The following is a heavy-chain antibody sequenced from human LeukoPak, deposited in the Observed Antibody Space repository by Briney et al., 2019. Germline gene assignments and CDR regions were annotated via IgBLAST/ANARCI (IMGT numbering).Heavy chain of an antibody. CDR1: GFTLSRYL. Sequence: GGSLRLSCGGSGFTLSRYLMSWVRQAPGKGLEWVAYMKADGSETDYVDSVRGRFTISRDSAKNSLILQMSTVRAEETAVYYGARSGRMIGVDYWGQGTLVTVSS. J-gene: IGHJ4*02. V-gene: IGHV3-7*04. CDR2: MKADGSET. CDR3: ARSGRMIGVDY. D-gene: IGHD3-22*01.